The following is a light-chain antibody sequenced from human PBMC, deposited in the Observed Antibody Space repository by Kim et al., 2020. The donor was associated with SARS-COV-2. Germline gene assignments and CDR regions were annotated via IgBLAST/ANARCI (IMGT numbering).Light chain of an antibody. Sequence: DIQMTQSPSSLSASVGDRVTITCQASQDISNYLNWYQQKPGKAPKLLIYDASKLETGVPSRFSGSGYGTDFTLTISSLHPEDLATYYYQQYENLPLTFGGGTKLEIK. CDR2: DAS. CDR3: QQYENLPLT. V-gene: IGKV1-33*01. J-gene: IGKJ4*01. CDR1: QDISNY.